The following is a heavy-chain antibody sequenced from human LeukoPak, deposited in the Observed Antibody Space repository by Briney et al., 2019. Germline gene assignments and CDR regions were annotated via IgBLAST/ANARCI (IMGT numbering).Heavy chain of an antibody. J-gene: IGHJ4*02. Sequence: GGSLRLSCATSGFTFTDHYMDWVRRAPGKGLEWVSAISGSGGSTYYADSVKGRFTISRDNSKNTLYLQMNSLRAEDTAVYYCAKERLDYYFDYWGQGTLVTVSS. D-gene: IGHD4-11*01. CDR1: GFTFTDHY. CDR2: ISGSGGST. V-gene: IGHV3-23*01. CDR3: AKERLDYYFDY.